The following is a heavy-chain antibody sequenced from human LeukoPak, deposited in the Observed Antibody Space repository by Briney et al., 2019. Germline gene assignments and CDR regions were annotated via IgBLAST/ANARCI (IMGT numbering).Heavy chain of an antibody. CDR3: ASDLELERSRWNYFES. CDR2: IDYRGST. V-gene: IGHV4-59*01. J-gene: IGHJ4*02. Sequence: PSETLSLTCTVSGGSISSSFWSWIRQPPGKGLEWLGCIDYRGSTQYNPSLKSRFTIAVDTSKQQSSLKLSSVTAADTAGYYCASDLELERSRWNYFESWGQGTLVTVPS. D-gene: IGHD1-1*01. CDR1: GGSISSSF.